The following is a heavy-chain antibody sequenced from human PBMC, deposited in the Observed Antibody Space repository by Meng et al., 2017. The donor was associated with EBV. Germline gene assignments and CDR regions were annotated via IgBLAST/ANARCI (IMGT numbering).Heavy chain of an antibody. CDR3: ASESGRGFTPDY. CDR1: GGTFRSDA. J-gene: IGHJ4*02. D-gene: IGHD3-10*01. V-gene: IGHV1-69*01. CDR2: LIPMSDAP. Sequence: QVQVVQSGAEVKEPWSSVKVSCKTSGGTFRSDAISWVRQAPGQGLEWMGGLIPMSDAPHYAQKFQGRVTITADESTSTHYMDLSGLRSEDTAVYYCASESGRGFTPDYWGQGTLVTASS.